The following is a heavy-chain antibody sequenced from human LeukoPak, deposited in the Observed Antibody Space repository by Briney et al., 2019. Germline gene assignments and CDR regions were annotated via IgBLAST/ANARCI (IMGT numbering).Heavy chain of an antibody. CDR2: ISYDGSNK. Sequence: GGSLRLSCAASGFTFSSYGMHWVRQAPGKGLEWVAVISYDGSNKYYADSVKGRFTISRDNSKNTLYLQMNSLIAEDTAVYYCAKDSGSHDAFDIWGQGTMVTVSS. CDR1: GFTFSSYG. CDR3: AKDSGSHDAFDI. J-gene: IGHJ3*02. D-gene: IGHD1-26*01. V-gene: IGHV3-30*18.